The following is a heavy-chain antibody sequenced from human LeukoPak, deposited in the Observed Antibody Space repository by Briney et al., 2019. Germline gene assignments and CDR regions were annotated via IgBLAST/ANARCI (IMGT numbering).Heavy chain of an antibody. CDR2: INPNSGGT. J-gene: IGHJ3*02. CDR3: ATHCSSTSCYTSGAFDI. D-gene: IGHD2-2*02. Sequence: ASVKDSCKASGYTFTGYYMHWVRQAPGQGLEWMGWINPNSGGTNYAQKFQGRVTMTRDTSISTAYMELSRLRSDDTAVYYCATHCSSTSCYTSGAFDIWGQGTMVTVSS. CDR1: GYTFTGYY. V-gene: IGHV1-2*02.